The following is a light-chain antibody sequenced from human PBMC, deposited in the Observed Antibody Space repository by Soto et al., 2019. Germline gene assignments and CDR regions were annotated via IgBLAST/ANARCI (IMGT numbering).Light chain of an antibody. CDR3: QSYDISLTTWV. J-gene: IGLJ3*02. V-gene: IGLV1-40*03. CDR2: GNS. Sequence: QAVVTQPPSVSGAPRQRVTISFTGSSSNIGAGYDVHWYQQLPGTAPKLLIYGNSNRPSGVPDRFSGSKSGASASLAITGLQAEDEADYYCQSYDISLTTWVFGGGTKLTVL. CDR1: SSNIGAGYD.